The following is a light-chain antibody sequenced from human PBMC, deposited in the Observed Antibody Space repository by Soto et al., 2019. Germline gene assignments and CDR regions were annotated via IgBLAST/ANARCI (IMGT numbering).Light chain of an antibody. CDR1: QSISSSY. J-gene: IGKJ1*01. Sequence: IVLTQSPGTLSLTPGESATLSCRASQSISSSYLAWYQQKPGQAPRLLIYGASNRATAIPDRFSGSGSGTEFTLTISSLQSEDFAVYYCQQYNNWPSWTFGQGTKVDIK. CDR3: QQYNNWPSWT. V-gene: IGKV3-20*01. CDR2: GAS.